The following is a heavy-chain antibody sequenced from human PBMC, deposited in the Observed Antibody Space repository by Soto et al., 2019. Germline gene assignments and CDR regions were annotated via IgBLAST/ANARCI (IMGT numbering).Heavy chain of an antibody. CDR3: AKAETYYYDSSGYSDYYYGMDV. J-gene: IGHJ6*02. CDR1: GFTFSSYA. V-gene: IGHV3-23*01. Sequence: PXGSLILSCSASGFTFSSYAMSWVRQAPGKGLDWVSAISGSGGSTYYADSVKGRFTISRDNSKNTLYLQMNSLRAEDTAVYYCAKAETYYYDSSGYSDYYYGMDVWGQGTTVTVSS. D-gene: IGHD3-22*01. CDR2: ISGSGGST.